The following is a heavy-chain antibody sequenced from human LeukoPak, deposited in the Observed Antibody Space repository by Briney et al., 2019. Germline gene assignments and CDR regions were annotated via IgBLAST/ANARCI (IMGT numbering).Heavy chain of an antibody. J-gene: IGHJ4*02. D-gene: IGHD3-10*01. CDR3: TTGNFGPY. CDR1: GFTFSDAW. CDR2: IKRKTEGGTT. Sequence: PGGSLRLSCAASGFTFSDAWMNWVRQAPGNGLEWVGRIKRKTEGGTTDYVAPAKGRFIISRDDSKNTLYLQMNSLKTEDTAFYYCTTGNFGPYWGQGTLVTVSS. V-gene: IGHV3-15*07.